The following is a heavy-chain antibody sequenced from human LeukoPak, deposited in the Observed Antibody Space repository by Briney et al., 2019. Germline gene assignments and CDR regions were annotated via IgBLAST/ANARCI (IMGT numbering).Heavy chain of an antibody. CDR2: INHSGST. CDR3: ARKDDYVWGSYRYGHAFDI. D-gene: IGHD3-16*02. CDR1: GGSFRDHY. V-gene: IGHV4-34*01. Sequence: SETLSLTCVVYGGSFRDHYWSWIRQPPGKGLEWIGEINHSGSTNYNLSLKSRVAISLDTSENQFSLKLSSVTAADTAVYYCARKDDYVWGSYRYGHAFDIWGQGTMVTVSS. J-gene: IGHJ3*02.